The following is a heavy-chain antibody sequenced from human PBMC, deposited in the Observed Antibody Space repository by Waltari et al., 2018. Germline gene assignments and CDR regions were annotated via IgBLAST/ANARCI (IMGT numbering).Heavy chain of an antibody. Sequence: EVQLLESGGGLVQPGGSLRLSCATSGFTFGSYAMCWARQAPGKGLEWVSSIGGNFGRTYYADSVKGRFIISRDKSNNTLYLEMNSLRAEDTAIYYCAKDSGWYSFGVFDYWGQGTLVTVSS. CDR3: AKDSGWYSFGVFDY. CDR2: IGGNFGRT. CDR1: GFTFGSYA. V-gene: IGHV3-23*01. J-gene: IGHJ4*02. D-gene: IGHD6-19*01.